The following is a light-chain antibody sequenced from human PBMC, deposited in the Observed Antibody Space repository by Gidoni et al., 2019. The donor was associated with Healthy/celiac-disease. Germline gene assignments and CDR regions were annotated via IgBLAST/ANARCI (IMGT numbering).Light chain of an antibody. CDR3: QQSYSTPPT. V-gene: IGKV1-39*01. J-gene: IGKJ4*01. Sequence: DIPMTQSPSSLSASVGDRVTITCRASQSISSYLNWYQQKPGKAPKLLIYAASSLQSGVPSRFRGSGSGTDFTLTISSMQPEDFATYYCQQSYSTPPTFGGGTKVEIK. CDR2: AAS. CDR1: QSISSY.